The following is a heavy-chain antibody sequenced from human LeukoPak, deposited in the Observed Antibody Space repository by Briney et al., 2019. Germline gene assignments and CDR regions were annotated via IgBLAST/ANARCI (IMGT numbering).Heavy chain of an antibody. Sequence: GSLRLSCAASGFTFSSYAMHWVRQAPGKGLEWIGYIYYSGSTNYNPSLKSRVTISVDTSKNQFSLKLSSVTAADTAVYYCARGDYSNHFSNHAFDIWGQGTMVTVSS. J-gene: IGHJ3*02. V-gene: IGHV4-59*01. CDR1: GFTFSSYA. D-gene: IGHD4-11*01. CDR2: IYYSGST. CDR3: ARGDYSNHFSNHAFDI.